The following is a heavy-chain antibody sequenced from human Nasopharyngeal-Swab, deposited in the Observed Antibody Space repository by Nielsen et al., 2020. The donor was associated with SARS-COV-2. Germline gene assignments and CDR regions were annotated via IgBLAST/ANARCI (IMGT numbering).Heavy chain of an antibody. Sequence: WVRQAPGQGLEWMGWMNLNSGNTGYVQKFQGRVTMTRNTSISTAYMELSSLRSEDTAVYYCASRYYDFWSGYPSAFDIWGQGTMVTVSS. V-gene: IGHV1-8*01. J-gene: IGHJ3*02. D-gene: IGHD3-3*01. CDR2: MNLNSGNT. CDR3: ASRYYDFWSGYPSAFDI.